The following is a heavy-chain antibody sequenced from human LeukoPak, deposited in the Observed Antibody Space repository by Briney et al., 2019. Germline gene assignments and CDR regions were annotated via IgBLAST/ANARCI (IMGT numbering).Heavy chain of an antibody. J-gene: IGHJ4*02. CDR2: ISGSGGST. CDR1: GFTFSSYG. D-gene: IGHD3-10*01. V-gene: IGHV3-23*01. Sequence: GGSLRLSCAASGFTFSSYGMSWVRQAPGKGLEWVSAISGSGGSTYYADSVKGRFTTSRDNSKNTLYLQMNSLRAEDTAVYYCAKDIGGGSGSFMRFFDYWGQGTLVTVSS. CDR3: AKDIGGGSGSFMRFFDY.